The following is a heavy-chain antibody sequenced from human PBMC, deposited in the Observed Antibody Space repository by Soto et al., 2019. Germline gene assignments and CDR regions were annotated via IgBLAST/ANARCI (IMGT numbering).Heavy chain of an antibody. V-gene: IGHV1-3*01. Sequence: ASVKVSCKASGYTFTSYAMHWVRQAPGQRLERMGWIHAGNGNTKYSHKFQGRVTITRDTSASTSYMELSSLRSEDTAVYYCARVSKYPSPDYYGMDVWGQGTTVTVSS. CDR3: ARVSKYPSPDYYGMDV. CDR2: IHAGNGNT. CDR1: GYTFTSYA. D-gene: IGHD3-16*02. J-gene: IGHJ6*02.